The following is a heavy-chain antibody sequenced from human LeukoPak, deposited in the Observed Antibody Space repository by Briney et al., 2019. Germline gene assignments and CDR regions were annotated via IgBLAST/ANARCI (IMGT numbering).Heavy chain of an antibody. D-gene: IGHD5-18*01. J-gene: IGHJ2*01. V-gene: IGHV4-4*08. CDR1: GGSISSYY. CDR3: ARESDTAMVNWYFDL. Sequence: SETLSLTCTVSGGSISSYYWSWIRQPPGKGLEWIGYIYTSGSTNYNPSLKSRVTMSVDTSKNQFSLKLSSVTAADTAVYYCARESDTAMVNWYFDLWGRGTLVTVSS. CDR2: IYTSGST.